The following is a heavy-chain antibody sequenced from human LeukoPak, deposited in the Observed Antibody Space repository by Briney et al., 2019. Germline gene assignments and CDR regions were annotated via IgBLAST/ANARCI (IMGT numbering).Heavy chain of an antibody. CDR3: ARDGSIAVKNWFDP. CDR2: IRQDGSEQ. V-gene: IGHV3-7*01. J-gene: IGHJ5*02. CDR1: GFTFSTHW. D-gene: IGHD6-19*01. Sequence: EGSLRLSCAASGFTFSTHWITWVRQAPGKGLEWVANIRQDGSEQHYVDSVKGRFTISRDNAKNSQFLQMNSLRAEDTAVYYCARDGSIAVKNWFDPWGQGTLVTVSS.